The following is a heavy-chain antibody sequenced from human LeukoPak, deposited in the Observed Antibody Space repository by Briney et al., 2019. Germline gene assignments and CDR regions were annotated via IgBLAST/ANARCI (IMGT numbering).Heavy chain of an antibody. CDR3: ARGVVYPAWSGPHWSDY. Sequence: GGSLRLSCAGSGFIFNNYAMHWVRQPPGKGLEWVSGISWNSGSIDYADSVKGRFTISRDNAKNSLYLQMNSLRAEDTAVYYCARGVVYPAWSGPHWSDYWGQGALVTVSS. D-gene: IGHD3-3*01. CDR2: ISWNSGSI. CDR1: GFIFNNYA. J-gene: IGHJ4*02. V-gene: IGHV3-9*01.